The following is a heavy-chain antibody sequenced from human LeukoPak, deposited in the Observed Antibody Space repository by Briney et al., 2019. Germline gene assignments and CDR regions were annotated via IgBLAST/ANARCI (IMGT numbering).Heavy chain of an antibody. J-gene: IGHJ6*03. CDR2: IKQDGSEK. CDR1: GFTFSSYW. D-gene: IGHD6-19*01. Sequence: PGGSLRLSCAASGFTFSSYWMSWVRQAPGKGLEWVANIKQDGSEKYYVDSVKGRFTISRDNAKSSLYLQMNSLRAEDTAVYYCARSDSSGWYLFYYYYMDVWGKGTTVTVSS. V-gene: IGHV3-7*01. CDR3: ARSDSSGWYLFYYYYMDV.